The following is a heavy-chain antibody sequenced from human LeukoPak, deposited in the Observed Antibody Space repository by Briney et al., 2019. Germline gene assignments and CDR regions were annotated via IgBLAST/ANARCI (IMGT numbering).Heavy chain of an antibody. D-gene: IGHD6-19*01. Sequence: GESLKISCKGSRYSFTSYWIVWVRQMPGKGLEWMGIIWPGDSDTRYSPSLEGQVTISADKSISTAYLQWSSLKASDTAMYYCARHHRYSSGGHYFDYWGQGTLVTVSS. CDR1: RYSFTSYW. CDR3: ARHHRYSSGGHYFDY. V-gene: IGHV5-51*01. CDR2: IWPGDSDT. J-gene: IGHJ4*02.